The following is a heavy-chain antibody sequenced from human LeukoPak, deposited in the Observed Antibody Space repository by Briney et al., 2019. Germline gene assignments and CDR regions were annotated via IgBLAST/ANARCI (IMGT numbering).Heavy chain of an antibody. V-gene: IGHV3-74*01. CDR1: GFPFSSYS. CDR2: ISSEGSST. CDR3: ARGENTYIDY. D-gene: IGHD3-16*01. Sequence: GGSLRLSCAASGFPFSSYSMNWVRQAPGKGLVWVSRISSEGSSTTYADSVKGRFTISRDNAKDTLYLQMNSLRAEDTAVYYCARGENTYIDYWGQGTLVTVSS. J-gene: IGHJ4*02.